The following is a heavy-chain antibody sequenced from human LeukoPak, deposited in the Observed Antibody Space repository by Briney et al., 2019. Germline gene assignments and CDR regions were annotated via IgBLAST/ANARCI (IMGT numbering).Heavy chain of an antibody. Sequence: PSETLSLTCAVCGGSFSGYYWSWIRQPPGKGLEWIGEINHSGSTNYNPSLKSRVTISVDTSKNQFSLKLRSVTAADTAVYYCARGGKSIAARPPYYYGMDVWGQGTTVTVSS. J-gene: IGHJ6*02. D-gene: IGHD6-6*01. V-gene: IGHV4-34*01. CDR1: GGSFSGYY. CDR3: ARGGKSIAARPPYYYGMDV. CDR2: INHSGST.